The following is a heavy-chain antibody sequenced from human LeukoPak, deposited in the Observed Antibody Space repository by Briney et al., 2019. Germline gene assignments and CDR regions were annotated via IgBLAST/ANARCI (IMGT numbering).Heavy chain of an antibody. CDR1: GYTFTSYD. V-gene: IGHV1-8*01. CDR3: ARVVVVPAAPFDP. Sequence: ASVKVSCKASGYTFTSYDINWVRQATGQGLEWMGWMNPNSGNTGYAQKFKGRVTMTRNTSISTAYMELSSLRSEDTAVYYCARVVVVPAAPFDPWGQGTLVTVSS. D-gene: IGHD2-2*01. CDR2: MNPNSGNT. J-gene: IGHJ5*02.